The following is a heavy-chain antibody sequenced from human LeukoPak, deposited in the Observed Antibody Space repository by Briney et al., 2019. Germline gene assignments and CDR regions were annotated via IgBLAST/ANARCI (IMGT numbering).Heavy chain of an antibody. J-gene: IGHJ4*02. CDR3: ARGPLIVAMIFAGLVFDY. V-gene: IGHV1-2*02. CDR2: INPNSGGT. Sequence: ASVKVSCKASGYTFTGYYMHWVRQAPGQGLEWMGWINPNSGGTNYAQKFQGRVTMTRDTSISTAYMELSRLRSDDTAVYYCARGPLIVAMIFAGLVFDYWGQGTLVTVSS. D-gene: IGHD5-12*01. CDR1: GYTFTGYY.